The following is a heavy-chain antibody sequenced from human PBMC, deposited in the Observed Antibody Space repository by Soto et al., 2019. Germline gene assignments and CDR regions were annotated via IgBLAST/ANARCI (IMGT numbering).Heavy chain of an antibody. J-gene: IGHJ4*02. Sequence: QVQLVESGGGLVKPGGGLRLSCAASGFTISDYYMSWIRQTPGKGLEWVAYTSSSGSTIYYPDSVKGRFPISRDNAKNSLHLQMNSLRAEDTAVYYYATPTIAVAGSNFDYWGQGTLVTVS. CDR2: TSSSGSTI. D-gene: IGHD6-19*01. CDR1: GFTISDYY. V-gene: IGHV3-11*01. CDR3: ATPTIAVAGSNFDY.